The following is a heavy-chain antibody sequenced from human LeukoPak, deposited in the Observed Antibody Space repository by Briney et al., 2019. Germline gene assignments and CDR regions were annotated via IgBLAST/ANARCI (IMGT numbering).Heavy chain of an antibody. Sequence: GGSLRLSCAASGFTFSSYGMHWVRQAPGKALEWVAYISYNGNNKYEDSVKGRFTISRDNSKSTLHLQMNGLRAEDTAVYYCARDPLDISRWTNAFDIWGQGTTVIVS. CDR3: ARDPLDISRWTNAFDI. V-gene: IGHV3-30*03. CDR2: ISYNGNN. J-gene: IGHJ3*02. CDR1: GFTFSSYG. D-gene: IGHD5-12*01.